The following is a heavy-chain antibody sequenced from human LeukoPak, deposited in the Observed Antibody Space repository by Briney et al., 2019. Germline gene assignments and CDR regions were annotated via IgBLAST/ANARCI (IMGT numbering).Heavy chain of an antibody. V-gene: IGHV4-38-2*02. CDR2: IYHSGST. Sequence: SETLSLTCTVSGYSISSGYYWGWIRQPPGKGLEWIGSIYHSGSTYYNPPLKSRVTISVDTSKNQFSLKLSSVTAADTAVYYCARETSDFWSGYSLGDVWGKGTTVTVSS. CDR3: ARETSDFWSGYSLGDV. J-gene: IGHJ6*04. D-gene: IGHD3-3*01. CDR1: GYSISSGYY.